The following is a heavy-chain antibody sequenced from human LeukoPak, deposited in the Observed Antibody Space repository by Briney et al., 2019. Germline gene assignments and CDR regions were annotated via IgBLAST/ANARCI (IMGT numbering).Heavy chain of an antibody. V-gene: IGHV4-39*07. CDR3: ARGQGFSNYFDY. CDR2: IYHSGST. Sequence: SETLSLTCTVSGGSFSSSSYYWGWIRQPPGKGLEWIGSIYHSGSTYYNPSLKSRVTISVDTSKNQFSLKLSSVTAADTAVYSCARGQGFSNYFDYWGQGTLVTVSS. J-gene: IGHJ4*02. D-gene: IGHD3-10*01. CDR1: GGSFSSSSYY.